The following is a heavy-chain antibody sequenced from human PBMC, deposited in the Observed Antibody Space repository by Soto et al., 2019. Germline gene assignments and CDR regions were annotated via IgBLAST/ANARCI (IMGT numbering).Heavy chain of an antibody. Sequence: PGGSLRLSCAASGFTFSSYWMSWVRQAPGKGLEWVANIKQDGSEKYYVDSVKGRFTISRDNAKNSLYLQMNSLRAEDTAVYYCARERGIAVAGTFDYWGQGTLVTVSS. J-gene: IGHJ4*02. CDR1: GFTFSSYW. D-gene: IGHD6-19*01. V-gene: IGHV3-7*01. CDR2: IKQDGSEK. CDR3: ARERGIAVAGTFDY.